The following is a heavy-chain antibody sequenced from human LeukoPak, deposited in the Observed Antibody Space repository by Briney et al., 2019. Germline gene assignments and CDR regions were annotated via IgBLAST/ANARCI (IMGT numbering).Heavy chain of an antibody. V-gene: IGHV3-23*01. CDR2: ITGSGGNT. D-gene: IGHD3-9*01. CDR1: GFTFSNYA. Sequence: GTSLRLSCAASGFTFSNYAMSWVRQAPGKGLEWVSAITGSGGNTYYADSVKGRFTISRDNSKNTVFLQMNSLRAEDTAVYYCAKWGDYDVLTGYYVSDYWGQGTLVTVSS. CDR3: AKWGDYDVLTGYYVSDY. J-gene: IGHJ4*02.